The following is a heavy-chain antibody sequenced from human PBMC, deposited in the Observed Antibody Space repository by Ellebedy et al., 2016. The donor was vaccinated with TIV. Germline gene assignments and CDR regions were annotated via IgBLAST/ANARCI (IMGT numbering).Heavy chain of an antibody. J-gene: IGHJ4*02. CDR1: GFTFSPYP. CDR3: ARRSTDFAFDS. Sequence: PGGSLRLSCAASGFTFSPYPMNWVRQAPGKGLEWVSIISANGGTTYYADSVKGRFPISRDNSKTTLFLQMSSLRAEDTAVYFCARRSTDFAFDSWGQGTLVTVSS. D-gene: IGHD3/OR15-3a*01. V-gene: IGHV3-23*01. CDR2: ISANGGTT.